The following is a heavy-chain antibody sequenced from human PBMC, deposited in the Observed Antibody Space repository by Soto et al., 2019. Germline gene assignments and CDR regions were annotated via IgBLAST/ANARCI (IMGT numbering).Heavy chain of an antibody. Sequence: PSETLSLTCTVSGGFISSYYWSWIRQPPGKGLEWIGYIYYSGSTNYNPPLKSRVTISVDTSKNRFSLKLSSVTAADTAVYYCARMTTVTTGLAFDIWGQGTMVTVSS. CDR3: ARMTTVTTGLAFDI. J-gene: IGHJ3*02. V-gene: IGHV4-59*01. CDR2: IYYSGST. CDR1: GGFISSYY. D-gene: IGHD4-17*01.